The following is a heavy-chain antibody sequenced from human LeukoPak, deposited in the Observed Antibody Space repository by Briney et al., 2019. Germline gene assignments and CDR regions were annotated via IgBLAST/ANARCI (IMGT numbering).Heavy chain of an antibody. J-gene: IGHJ4*02. CDR2: INHSGST. Sequence: SETLSLTCAVYGGSFSDYYWNWIRQPPGKGLEWIGEINHSGSTYYNPSLKSRVTISVDTSKNQFSLKLSSVTAADTAVYYCARHGPLYYYDSSGFSDFDYWGQGTLVTVSS. CDR1: GGSFSDYY. D-gene: IGHD3-22*01. CDR3: ARHGPLYYYDSSGFSDFDY. V-gene: IGHV4-34*01.